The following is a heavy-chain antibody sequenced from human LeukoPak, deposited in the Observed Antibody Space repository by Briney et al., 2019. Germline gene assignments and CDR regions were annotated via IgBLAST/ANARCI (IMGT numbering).Heavy chain of an antibody. D-gene: IGHD2-15*01. CDR2: INHSGST. Sequence: SETLSLTCAVYGGSFSGYYWSWIRQPPGKGLEWIGEINHSGSTNYNPSLKSRVTISVDTSKNQFSLKLSSVTAADTAVYYCARGGVVVAASKTNADFDYWGQGTLVTVSS. V-gene: IGHV4-34*01. J-gene: IGHJ4*02. CDR1: GGSFSGYY. CDR3: ARGGVVVAASKTNADFDY.